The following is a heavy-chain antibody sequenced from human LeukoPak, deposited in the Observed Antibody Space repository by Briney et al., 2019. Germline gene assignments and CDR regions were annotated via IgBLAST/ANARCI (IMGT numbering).Heavy chain of an antibody. D-gene: IGHD6-19*01. J-gene: IGHJ6*03. Sequence: PSETLSLTCTVSGGSISSYYWSWIRQPAGKGLEWIGRIYTSGSTNYNPSLKSRVTMSVDTSKNQFSLKLSSVTAADTAVYYCARDRGSVAGAYYYYYYYMDVWGKGTTVTISS. CDR2: IYTSGST. CDR1: GGSISSYY. CDR3: ARDRGSVAGAYYYYYYYMDV. V-gene: IGHV4-4*07.